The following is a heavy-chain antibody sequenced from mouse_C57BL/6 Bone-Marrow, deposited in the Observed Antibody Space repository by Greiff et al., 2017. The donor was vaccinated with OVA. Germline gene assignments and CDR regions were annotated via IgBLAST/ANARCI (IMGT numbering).Heavy chain of an antibody. V-gene: IGHV5-6*01. CDR1: GFTFSSYG. D-gene: IGHD1-1*01. CDR3: ARQYYGSSLGFAY. Sequence: EVQLVESGADLVKPGGSLKLSCAASGFTFSSYGMSWVRQTPDKRLEWVANISSGGSYTYYPDSVKGRFTFSRDNAKNTLYLQMSRLKPADTAMYYCARQYYGSSLGFAYWGRGTLVTVSA. CDR2: ISSGGSYT. J-gene: IGHJ3*01.